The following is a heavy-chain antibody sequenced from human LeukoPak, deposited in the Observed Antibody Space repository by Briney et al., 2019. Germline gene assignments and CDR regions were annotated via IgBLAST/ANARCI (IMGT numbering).Heavy chain of an antibody. V-gene: IGHV3-23*01. J-gene: IGHJ4*02. Sequence: GGSLRLSCAASGFSFRNYAMSWVRQAPGKGLEWVSTLSGTTDNTYYAASVKGRFTIPRDNSMDTLYLQMNSLRVEDTAVYYCAKGRGDFWSNFDSWGQGTLVTVSA. CDR3: AKGRGDFWSNFDS. D-gene: IGHD3-3*01. CDR2: LSGTTDNT. CDR1: GFSFRNYA.